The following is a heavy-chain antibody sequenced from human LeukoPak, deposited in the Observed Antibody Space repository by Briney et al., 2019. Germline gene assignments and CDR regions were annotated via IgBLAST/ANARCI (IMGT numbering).Heavy chain of an antibody. CDR1: GDIVSSDTAA. V-gene: IGHV6-1*01. CDR3: ARGGLWTFDV. CDR2: TYYRSKWYN. J-gene: IGHJ3*01. D-gene: IGHD1-1*01. Sequence: SQTLSLTCALSGDIVSSDTAAWNWVRQSPSRGLEWLGRTYYRSKWYNDYAVSVISRVTINPDTSKNQFSLQLNSVTPEDTAVYYCARGGLWTFDVRGQGTMVTVSS.